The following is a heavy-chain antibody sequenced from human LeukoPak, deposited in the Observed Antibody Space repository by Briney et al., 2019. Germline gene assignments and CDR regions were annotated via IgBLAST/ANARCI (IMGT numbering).Heavy chain of an antibody. CDR2: INPSGGST. D-gene: IGHD2-2*01. Sequence: ASVKVSCKASGYTFTSYYMHWVRQAPGQGLEWMGLINPSGGSTSYAQKFQGRVTMTRGTSTSTVYMELRSLRSDDTAVYYCARESPLVPAAPYYYYYMDVWGKGTTVTVSS. J-gene: IGHJ6*03. V-gene: IGHV1-46*01. CDR3: ARESPLVPAAPYYYYYMDV. CDR1: GYTFTSYY.